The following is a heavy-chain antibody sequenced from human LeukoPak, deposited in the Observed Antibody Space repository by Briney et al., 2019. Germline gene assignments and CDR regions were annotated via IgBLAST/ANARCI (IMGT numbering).Heavy chain of an antibody. Sequence: QPGGSLRLSCAASGFTFSSYAMTWVRQAPGKGLEWVSALSGSGGSTYYADSVKGRFTISRDNSKNTLYLQMNSLRAEDTAVYYCATSPYSSGWSAFDIWGQGTMVTVSS. J-gene: IGHJ3*02. V-gene: IGHV3-23*01. CDR1: GFTFSSYA. CDR3: ATSPYSSGWSAFDI. CDR2: LSGSGGST. D-gene: IGHD6-19*01.